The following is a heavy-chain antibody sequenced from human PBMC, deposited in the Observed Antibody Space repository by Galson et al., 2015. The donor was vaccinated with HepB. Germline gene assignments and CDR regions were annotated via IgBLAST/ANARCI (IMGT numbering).Heavy chain of an antibody. Sequence: ETLSLTCAVSGGSISSSNWWSWVRQPPGKGLEWIGEIYHSGSTNYNPSLKSRVTISVDKSKNQFSLKLCSVTAADTAVYYCASPSRPYLARGYYYYGMDVWGQGTTVTVSS. D-gene: IGHD2/OR15-2a*01. V-gene: IGHV4-4*02. CDR3: ASPSRPYLARGYYYYGMDV. J-gene: IGHJ6*02. CDR1: GGSISSSNW. CDR2: IYHSGST.